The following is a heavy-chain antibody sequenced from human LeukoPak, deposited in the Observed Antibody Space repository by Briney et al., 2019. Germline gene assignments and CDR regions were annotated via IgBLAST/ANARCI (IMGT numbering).Heavy chain of an antibody. CDR1: GFTFRSYA. CDR2: IWYDGSNK. Sequence: GGSLRLSCAASGFTFRSYAMTWGRQAPGKGLEWVAVIWYDGSNKYYADSVKGRFTISRDNSKNTLYLQMNSLRAEDTAVYYCARHSSMTTVVFDYWGQGTLVTVSS. D-gene: IGHD4-23*01. J-gene: IGHJ4*02. V-gene: IGHV3-33*08. CDR3: ARHSSMTTVVFDY.